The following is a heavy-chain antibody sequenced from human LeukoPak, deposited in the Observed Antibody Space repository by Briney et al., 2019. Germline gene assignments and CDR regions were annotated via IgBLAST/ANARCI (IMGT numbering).Heavy chain of an antibody. V-gene: IGHV4-39*01. CDR3: ARSYCSSTSCYAVGAFDI. CDR1: GGSISSGSYY. J-gene: IGHJ3*02. Sequence: SQTLSLTCTVSGGSISSGSYYWGWIRQPPGKGLEWIGSVYNSGSTYYNPSLKSRVTLSVDTSKNRFSLNLRSVTDADTAVYHCARSYCSSTSCYAVGAFDIWGQGTMVTVSS. D-gene: IGHD2-2*01. CDR2: VYNSGST.